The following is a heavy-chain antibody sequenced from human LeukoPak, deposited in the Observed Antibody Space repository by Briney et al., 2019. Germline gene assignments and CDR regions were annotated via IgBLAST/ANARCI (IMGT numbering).Heavy chain of an antibody. J-gene: IGHJ5*02. V-gene: IGHV3-48*03. D-gene: IGHD6-19*01. Sequence: GGSLRLSCAPSRYTLSSYEVNWVRHAPGEGLEGVSYISGSGSTIHYADSVKGRFTNSRDNAKNSLYLQMNSLGAEDTAIYYCARGRGGWYRWFEPWGQGTLVTVSS. CDR1: RYTLSSYE. CDR2: ISGSGSTI. CDR3: ARGRGGWYRWFEP.